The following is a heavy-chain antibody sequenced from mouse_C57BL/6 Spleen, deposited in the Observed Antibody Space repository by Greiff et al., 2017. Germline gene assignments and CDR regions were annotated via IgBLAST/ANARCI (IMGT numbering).Heavy chain of an antibody. J-gene: IGHJ4*01. V-gene: IGHV1-59*01. Sequence: QVQLRQPGAELVRPGTSVKLSCKASGYTFTSYWMHWVKQRPGQGLEWIGGIDPSDSYTNYNKKFKGKVTWTVDTSSSTAYMQLSSLTSEDSAVYYCASKTGAMDYWGQGTSVTVSS. CDR1: GYTFTSYW. CDR3: ASKTGAMDY. CDR2: IDPSDSYT.